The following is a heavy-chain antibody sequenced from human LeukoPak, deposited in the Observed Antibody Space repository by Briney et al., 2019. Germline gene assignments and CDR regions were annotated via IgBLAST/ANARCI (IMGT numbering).Heavy chain of an antibody. CDR3: SGGSRFVDY. V-gene: IGHV3-7*04. CDR1: GFTFSSYD. Sequence: GGSLRLSCAASGFTFSSYDMNWVRQAPGKGLEWVANIKEDGSEKYYVDSVKGRFTISRDNAKNSLFLQMNSLRVEDTAVYYCSGGSRFVDYWGQGTLVTVSS. D-gene: IGHD3-10*01. CDR2: IKEDGSEK. J-gene: IGHJ4*02.